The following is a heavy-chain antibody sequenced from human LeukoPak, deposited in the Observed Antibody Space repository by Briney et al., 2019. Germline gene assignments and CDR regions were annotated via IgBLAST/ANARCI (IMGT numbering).Heavy chain of an antibody. Sequence: KNGESLKISCKGSGYSFTSYWIGWVRQMPGKGLEWMGIIYPGDSDTRYSPSFQGQVTISADKSISTAYLQWSSLKASDTAMYYCARQEDCSGGSCQSHDAFDIWGQGTMVTVSS. CDR1: GYSFTSYW. D-gene: IGHD2-15*01. V-gene: IGHV5-51*01. CDR2: IYPGDSDT. J-gene: IGHJ3*02. CDR3: ARQEDCSGGSCQSHDAFDI.